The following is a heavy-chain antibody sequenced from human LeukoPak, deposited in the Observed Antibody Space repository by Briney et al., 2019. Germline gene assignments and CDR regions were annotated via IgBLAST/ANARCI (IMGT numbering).Heavy chain of an antibody. J-gene: IGHJ3*02. V-gene: IGHV3-7*01. Sequence: GGSLRLSCEASGFTFSAPYMDWVRQAPGKGLEWVANIKQDGSEKYYVDSVKGRFTISRDNAKNSLYLQMNSLRAEDTAVYYCARKGSGVLLWFGELLLGAFDIWGQGTMVTVSS. CDR1: GFTFSAPY. CDR2: IKQDGSEK. CDR3: ARKGSGVLLWFGELLLGAFDI. D-gene: IGHD3-10*01.